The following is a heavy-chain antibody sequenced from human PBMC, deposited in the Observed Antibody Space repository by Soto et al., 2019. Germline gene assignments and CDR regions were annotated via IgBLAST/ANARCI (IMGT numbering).Heavy chain of an antibody. CDR1: GGTFSSYT. J-gene: IGHJ2*01. V-gene: IGHV1-69*02. CDR2: IIPILGIA. Sequence: QVQLVQSGAEVKKPASSVKVSCKASGGTFSSYTISWVRQAPGQGLEWMGRIIPILGIANYAQKFQGRVTNTADKATRAAYMELSSRASEYTAVYYFASGQGDWYFDLWGRGSLVTVSS. CDR3: ASGQGDWYFDL. D-gene: IGHD3-10*01.